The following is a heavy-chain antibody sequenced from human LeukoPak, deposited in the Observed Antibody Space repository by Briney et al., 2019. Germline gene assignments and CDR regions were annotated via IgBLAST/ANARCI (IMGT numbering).Heavy chain of an antibody. CDR3: ARDGAAQRYCSSTSCYTGGGMY. J-gene: IGHJ4*02. V-gene: IGHV1-46*01. Sequence: ASVKVSCKASGYTFTSYYMHWVRQAPGQGLEWMGIINPSGGSTSYAQKFQGRVTMTRDTSTSTVYMELSSLRSEDTAVYYCARDGAAQRYCSSTSCYTGGGMYWGQGTLVTVSS. CDR1: GYTFTSYY. D-gene: IGHD2-2*02. CDR2: INPSGGST.